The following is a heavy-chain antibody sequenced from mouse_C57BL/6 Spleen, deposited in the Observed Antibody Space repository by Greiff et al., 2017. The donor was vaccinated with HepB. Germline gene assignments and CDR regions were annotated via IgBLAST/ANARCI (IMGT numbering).Heavy chain of an antibody. CDR1: GYTFTSYW. CDR3: ARYFDY. J-gene: IGHJ2*01. Sequence: VQLQQPGAELVMPGASVKLSCKASGYTFTSYWMHWVKQRPGQGLEWIGEIDPSDSYTNYNQKFKGKSTLTVDKSSSTAYMQLSSLTSEDSAVYYCARYFDYGGQGTTLTVSS. CDR2: IDPSDSYT. V-gene: IGHV1-69*01.